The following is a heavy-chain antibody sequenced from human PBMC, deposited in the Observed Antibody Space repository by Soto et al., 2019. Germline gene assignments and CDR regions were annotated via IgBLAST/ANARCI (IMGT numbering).Heavy chain of an antibody. CDR1: GFTFNTYW. D-gene: IGHD5-12*01. CDR3: ATVATHSYNWFDP. J-gene: IGHJ5*02. V-gene: IGHV3-74*01. Sequence: EVQLVESGGTLVQPGGSLRLSCVASGFTFNTYWMHWVRQAQGKGLVWVSRINSDGTRTNYADSVKGRFTISRDNAKNTLYLQMNSLRAEDTAVYYCATVATHSYNWFDPWGQGTPVTVSS. CDR2: INSDGTRT.